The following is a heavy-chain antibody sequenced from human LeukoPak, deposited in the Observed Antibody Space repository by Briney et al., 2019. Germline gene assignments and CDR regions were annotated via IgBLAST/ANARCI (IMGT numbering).Heavy chain of an antibody. CDR3: ARNVREYCSGGSCYKGETPLYYYYYMDV. V-gene: IGHV1-2*02. CDR2: INPNSGGT. D-gene: IGHD2-15*01. J-gene: IGHJ6*03. Sequence: ASVKVSCKASGYTFTGYYMHWVRQAPGQGLEWMGWINPNSGGTNYAQKFQGRVTMTRDTSISTAYMELSRLRSDDTAVYYCARNVREYCSGGSCYKGETPLYYYYYMDVWGKGTTVTVSS. CDR1: GYTFTGYY.